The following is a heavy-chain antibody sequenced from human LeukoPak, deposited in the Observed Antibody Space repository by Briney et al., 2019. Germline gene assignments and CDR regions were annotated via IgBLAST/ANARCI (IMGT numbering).Heavy chain of an antibody. Sequence: SETLSLTCTVSGGSISSSSYYWGWIRQPPGKGLEWIGSIYYSGSTYYNPSLKSRVTTSVDTSKNQFSLKLSSVTAADTAVYYCARVELRFLEWLLYEEYYFDYWGQGTLVTVSS. V-gene: IGHV4-39*07. CDR3: ARVELRFLEWLLYEEYYFDY. J-gene: IGHJ4*02. CDR2: IYYSGST. CDR1: GGSISSSSYY. D-gene: IGHD3-3*01.